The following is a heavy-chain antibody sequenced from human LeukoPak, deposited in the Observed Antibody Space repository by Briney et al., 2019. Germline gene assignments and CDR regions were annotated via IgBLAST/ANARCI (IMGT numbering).Heavy chain of an antibody. CDR3: AKGGSSFHYYGMDV. Sequence: GGSLRLSCAASGFTFSSYAMSWVRQAPGKGLEWVSAISGSGGSTYYADSVKGRFTISRDNSKNTLYLQMNSLRAEDTAVYYCAKGGSSFHYYGMDVWGQGTTVTVSS. CDR2: ISGSGGST. CDR1: GFTFSSYA. D-gene: IGHD6-6*01. J-gene: IGHJ6*02. V-gene: IGHV3-23*01.